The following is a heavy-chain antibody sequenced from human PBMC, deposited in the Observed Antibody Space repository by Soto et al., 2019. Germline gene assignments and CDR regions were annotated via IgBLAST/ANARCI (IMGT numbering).Heavy chain of an antibody. CDR2: INHSGST. CDR3: ARGDSGGWFDP. D-gene: IGHD1-26*01. V-gene: IGHV4-34*01. CDR1: GGSFSGYY. Sequence: QVQLQQWGAGLLKPSETLSLTCAVYGGSFSGYYWSWIRQPPGKGLEWIGEINHSGSTNYNPSLKSRVTISVDTSKNQCSLKLSSVTAADTAVYYCARGDSGGWFDPWGQGTLVTVSS. J-gene: IGHJ5*02.